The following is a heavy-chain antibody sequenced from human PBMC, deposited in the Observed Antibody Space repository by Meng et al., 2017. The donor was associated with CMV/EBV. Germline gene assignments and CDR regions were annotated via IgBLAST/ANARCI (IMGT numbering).Heavy chain of an antibody. CDR2: IYYSGST. V-gene: IGHV4-39*07. D-gene: IGHD6-6*01. J-gene: IGHJ5*02. CDR1: GGSISSSSYD. Sequence: QLQLQESSPALGKPSETLSRTCTVSGGSISSSSYDWGWIRQPPGKGLEWIGSIYYSGSTYYNPSLKSRVTISVDTSKNQFSLKLSSVTAADTAVYYCARSIAARPYRYNWFDPWGQGTLVTVSS. CDR3: ARSIAARPYRYNWFDP.